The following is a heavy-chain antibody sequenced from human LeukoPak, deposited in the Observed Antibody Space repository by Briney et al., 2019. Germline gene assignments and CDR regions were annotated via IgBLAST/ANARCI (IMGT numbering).Heavy chain of an antibody. J-gene: IGHJ3*02. CDR1: GGSISSYY. D-gene: IGHD5-24*01. Sequence: PSETLSLTCTVSGGSISSYYWGWIRQPPGKGLEWIRSIYYSGSTYYNPSLKSRVTISVDTSKNQFSLKLSSVTAADTAVYYCANRVDGYRKITPFDIWGQGTMVTVSS. CDR2: IYYSGST. V-gene: IGHV4-39*01. CDR3: ANRVDGYRKITPFDI.